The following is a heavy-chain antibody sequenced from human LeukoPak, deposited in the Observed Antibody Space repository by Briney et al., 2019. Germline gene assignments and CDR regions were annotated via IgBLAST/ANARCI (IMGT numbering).Heavy chain of an antibody. CDR1: GGSSSFYY. V-gene: IGHV4-4*09. J-gene: IGHJ4*02. D-gene: IGHD2-15*01. Sequence: PSETLSLTCTVSGGSSSFYYWTWIRQPPGKGLEWIGNIHTSGSTDYNPSVKSRVTMSIDTSKNQFSLRLSSVTAADTAVYYCVRPGQSSWWVYFNYWGQGTVVTVSS. CDR2: IHTSGST. CDR3: VRPGQSSWWVYFNY.